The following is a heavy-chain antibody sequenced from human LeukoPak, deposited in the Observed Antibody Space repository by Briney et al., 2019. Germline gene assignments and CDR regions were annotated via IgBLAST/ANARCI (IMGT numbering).Heavy chain of an antibody. CDR3: AMTISGSSNFDY. J-gene: IGHJ4*02. D-gene: IGHD1-26*01. CDR1: GGSFSGYY. V-gene: IGHV4-34*01. Sequence: SETLSLTCAVYGGSFSGYYWSWIRQPPGKGLEWIGEINHSGSTNYNPSLKSRVTISVDTSKNQFSLKLSSVTAADTAVYYCAMTISGSSNFDYWGQGTLVTVSS. CDR2: INHSGST.